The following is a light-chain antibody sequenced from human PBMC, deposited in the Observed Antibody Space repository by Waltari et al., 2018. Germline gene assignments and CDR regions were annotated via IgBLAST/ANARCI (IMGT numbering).Light chain of an antibody. J-gene: IGKJ2*01. CDR1: QSIGNY. V-gene: IGKV1-5*03. CDR2: MAS. CDR3: QHFNSYPFI. Sequence: DIQMTQSPSPLCAAVGDRVTLTCRASQSIGNYLAWYQQKPGKAPKLLIFMASTLQREVPSRFSGSGSGTEFALTISGLQADDFATYFCQHFNSYPFIFGRGTKLEIK.